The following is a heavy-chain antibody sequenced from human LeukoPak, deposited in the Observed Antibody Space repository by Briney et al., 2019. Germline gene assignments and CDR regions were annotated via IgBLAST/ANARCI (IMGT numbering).Heavy chain of an antibody. Sequence: PSETLSLTCTVSGGSISSYYWSWIRQPPGKGLEWIGYIYYSGSTNYNPSLKSRVTISVDTSKNQFSLKLSSVTAADTAVYYCARDRREYYDFWSGYSPDAFDIWGQGTMVTVSS. D-gene: IGHD3-3*01. V-gene: IGHV4-59*01. CDR2: IYYSGST. J-gene: IGHJ3*02. CDR3: ARDRREYYDFWSGYSPDAFDI. CDR1: GGSISSYY.